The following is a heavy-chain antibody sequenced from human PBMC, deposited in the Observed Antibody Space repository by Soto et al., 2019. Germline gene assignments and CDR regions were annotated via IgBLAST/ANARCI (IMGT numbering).Heavy chain of an antibody. J-gene: IGHJ6*02. V-gene: IGHV5-51*01. CDR3: ARHGERITIVGVVIIDGMDV. CDR2: IYPGDSDT. D-gene: IGHD3-3*01. CDR1: GYSFTSYW. Sequence: PGESLKISCKGSGYSFTSYWIGWVRQMPGKGLEWMGIIYPGDSDTRYSPSFQGQVTISADKSISTAYLQWSSLKASDTAMYYCARHGERITIVGVVIIDGMDVWGQGTTVTVSS.